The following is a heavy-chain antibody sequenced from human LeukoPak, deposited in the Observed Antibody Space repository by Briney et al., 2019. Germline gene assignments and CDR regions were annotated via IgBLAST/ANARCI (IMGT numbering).Heavy chain of an antibody. V-gene: IGHV3-30-3*01. Sequence: PGRSLRLSCEASGFIFSNYAVHWVRQAPGKGLEWAALISYDGSNKQFADSVKGRFTISRDNSKNTLYLQMNSLRAEDTAVYYCAGGPSYYYDSRWFDPWGQGTLVTVSS. CDR3: AGGPSYYYDSRWFDP. D-gene: IGHD3-22*01. J-gene: IGHJ5*02. CDR1: GFIFSNYA. CDR2: ISYDGSNK.